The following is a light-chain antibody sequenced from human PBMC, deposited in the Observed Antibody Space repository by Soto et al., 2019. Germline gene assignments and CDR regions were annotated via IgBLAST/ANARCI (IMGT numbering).Light chain of an antibody. CDR3: QQSRNWPST. CDR2: DAS. V-gene: IGKV3-11*01. J-gene: IGKJ4*01. Sequence: EIVLTQSPATLSLSPGERAALSCRASQSVSSYLAWYQQKPGQAPRLLIYDASKRAPGIPARFTGSGSGTDFTLTISRQEPEDFAVYFCQQSRNWPSTLGGGTKVEI. CDR1: QSVSSY.